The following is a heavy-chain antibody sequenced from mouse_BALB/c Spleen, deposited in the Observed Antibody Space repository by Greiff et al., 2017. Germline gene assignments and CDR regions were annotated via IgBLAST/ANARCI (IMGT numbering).Heavy chain of an antibody. D-gene: IGHD2-2*01. CDR1: GFTFSSYG. V-gene: IGHV5-6*01. Sequence: EVQLVESGGDLVKPGGSLKLSCAASGFTFSSYGMSWVRQTPDKRLEWVATISSGGSYTYYPDSVKGRFTISRDNAKNTLYLQMSSLKSEDTAMYYCARHVGYNYFDYWGQGTTLTVSS. CDR2: ISSGGSYT. J-gene: IGHJ2*01. CDR3: ARHVGYNYFDY.